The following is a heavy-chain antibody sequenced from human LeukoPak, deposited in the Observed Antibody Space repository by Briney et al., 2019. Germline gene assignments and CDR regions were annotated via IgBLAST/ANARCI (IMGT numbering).Heavy chain of an antibody. CDR1: GGTFSSYA. J-gene: IGHJ3*02. D-gene: IGHD2-15*01. CDR3: ARDVVVVAAAQNVAFDI. Sequence: SVKVSCKASGGTFSSYAISWVRQAPGQGLEWMGRIIPIFGTANYAQKFQGRVTITADESTSTAYMELSSLRSEDTAVYYCARDVVVVAAAQNVAFDIWGQGTMVTISS. CDR2: IIPIFGTA. V-gene: IGHV1-69*13.